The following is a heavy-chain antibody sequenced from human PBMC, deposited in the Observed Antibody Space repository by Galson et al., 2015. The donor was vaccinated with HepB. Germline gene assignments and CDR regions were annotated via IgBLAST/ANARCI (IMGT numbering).Heavy chain of an antibody. D-gene: IGHD3-10*01. V-gene: IGHV3-43*01. Sequence: SLRLSCAASGFTFDDYTMHWVRQAPGKGLEWVSLISWDGGSTYYADSVKGRFTISRDNSKNSLYLQMNSLRTEDTALYYCAKGQTTYGSGSYFAYWGQGTLVTVSS. CDR3: AKGQTTYGSGSYFAY. CDR1: GFTFDDYT. CDR2: ISWDGGST. J-gene: IGHJ4*02.